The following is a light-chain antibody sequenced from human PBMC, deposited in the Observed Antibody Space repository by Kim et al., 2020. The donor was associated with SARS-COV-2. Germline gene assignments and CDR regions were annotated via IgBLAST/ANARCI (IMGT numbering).Light chain of an antibody. V-gene: IGKV3-20*01. Sequence: EIVLTQSPGTLSLSPGERATLSCRASQSVSSSYLVWYQQKPGQTPRLLIYRASSRATGIPDRFSGSGSGTDFTLTISRLEPEDFAVYYCQHYGNSQYTFGRGTKLEI. CDR1: QSVSSSY. CDR2: RAS. J-gene: IGKJ2*01. CDR3: QHYGNSQYT.